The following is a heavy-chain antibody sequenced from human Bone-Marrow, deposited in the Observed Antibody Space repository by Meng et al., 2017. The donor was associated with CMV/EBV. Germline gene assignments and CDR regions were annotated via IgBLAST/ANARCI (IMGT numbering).Heavy chain of an antibody. V-gene: IGHV3-7*01. Sequence: GESLKISCAASGFTFDDYAMHWVRQAPGKGLEWVANIKQDGSEKYYVDSVKGRFTISRDNAKNSLYLQMNSLRAEDTAVYYCATSYYRTFDYWGQGTLVTVSS. CDR3: ATSYYRTFDY. J-gene: IGHJ4*02. CDR2: IKQDGSEK. D-gene: IGHD1-26*01. CDR1: GFTFDDYA.